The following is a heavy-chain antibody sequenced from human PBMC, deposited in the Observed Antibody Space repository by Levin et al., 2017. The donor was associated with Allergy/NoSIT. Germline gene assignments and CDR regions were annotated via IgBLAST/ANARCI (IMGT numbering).Heavy chain of an antibody. Sequence: KSSETLSLTCTVSGGSISSSSYYWGWIRQPPGKGLEWIGSIYYSGSTYYNPSLKSRVTISVDTSKNQFSLKLSSVTAADTAVYYCARPGSPYYGVYYFDYWGQGTLVTVSS. V-gene: IGHV4-39*01. J-gene: IGHJ4*02. CDR1: GGSISSSSYY. CDR2: IYYSGST. CDR3: ARPGSPYYGVYYFDY. D-gene: IGHD3-10*01.